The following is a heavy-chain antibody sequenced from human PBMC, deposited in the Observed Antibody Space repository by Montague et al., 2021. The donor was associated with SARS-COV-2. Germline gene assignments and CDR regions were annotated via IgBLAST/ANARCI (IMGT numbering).Heavy chain of an antibody. J-gene: IGHJ4*02. Sequence: SETLSLTCAVYGGSFSGYYWNWIRQPPGKGLEWIGEINHSGSTNYNPSLKSRVTISVDTSNNQFSLKLTPVTAADTAVYYCARGPTNNIGLSATRLDYWGKGTPVTVSS. CDR3: ARGPTNNIGLSATRLDY. D-gene: IGHD5-12*01. V-gene: IGHV4-34*01. CDR1: GGSFSGYY. CDR2: INHSGST.